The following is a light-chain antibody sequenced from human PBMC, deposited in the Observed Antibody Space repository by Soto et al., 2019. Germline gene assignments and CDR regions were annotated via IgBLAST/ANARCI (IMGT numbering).Light chain of an antibody. J-gene: IGKJ1*01. CDR2: GAS. V-gene: IGKV3-20*01. Sequence: EIVLTQSPGTLSLSPGERATLSCRASQRVSSSYLAWYQQKPGQAPRLLIYGASSRATGIPDRFSGSVSGTDFTLTISRLEPDVFAVYYCQQYGSSPQWTFGQGTKVEIK. CDR3: QQYGSSPQWT. CDR1: QRVSSSY.